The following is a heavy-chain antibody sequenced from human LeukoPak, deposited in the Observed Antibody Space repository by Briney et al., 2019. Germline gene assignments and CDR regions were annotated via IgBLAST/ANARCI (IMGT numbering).Heavy chain of an antibody. CDR1: GFTFNLYA. CDR3: AELGITMIGGV. D-gene: IGHD3-10*02. CDR2: INDSGDNT. Sequence: PGGSLRLSCAASGFTFNLYAMTWVRQAPGKGLEWVSTINDSGDNTHYAHSVKGRFTISRDNSKNSLYLQMNSLRAEDTAVYYCAELGITMIGGVWGKGTTVTISS. V-gene: IGHV3-23*01. J-gene: IGHJ6*04.